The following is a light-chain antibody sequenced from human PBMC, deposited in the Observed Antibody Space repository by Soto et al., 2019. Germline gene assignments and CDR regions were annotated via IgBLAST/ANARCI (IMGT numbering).Light chain of an antibody. Sequence: AIQLTQSPSSLSASVGDRVTITCRASQGISSALAWYQQKPGKAPKLLIDDASSLESGVPSRFSGSGSGTDFTLTISSLQPEDFATYYCQQFKTFGQGTKLEIK. V-gene: IGKV1-13*02. CDR2: DAS. J-gene: IGKJ2*01. CDR1: QGISSA. CDR3: QQFKT.